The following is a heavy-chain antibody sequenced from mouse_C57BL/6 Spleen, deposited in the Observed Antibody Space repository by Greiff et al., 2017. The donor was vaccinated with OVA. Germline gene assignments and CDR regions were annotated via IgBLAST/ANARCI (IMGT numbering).Heavy chain of an antibody. J-gene: IGHJ2*01. V-gene: IGHV1-39*01. CDR1: GYSFTDYN. D-gene: IGHD1-1*01. Sequence: EVQLVESGPELVKPGASVKISCKASGYSFTDYNMNWVKQSNGKSLEWIGVINPNYGTTSYNQKFKGKATLTVDQSSSTAYMQLNSLTSEDSAVYYGARGDYYGSNFDYWGQGTTLTVSS. CDR3: ARGDYYGSNFDY. CDR2: INPNYGTT.